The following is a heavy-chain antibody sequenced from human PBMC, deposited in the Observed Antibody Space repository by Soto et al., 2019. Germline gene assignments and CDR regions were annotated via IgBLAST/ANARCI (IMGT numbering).Heavy chain of an antibody. CDR2: ISSSSSYI. CDR1: GLTFSSYS. J-gene: IGHJ6*02. Sequence: PGGSLRLSCAASGLTFSSYSMNWVRQAPGKGLEWVSSISSSSSYISYADSVKGRFTISRDNAKNSLYLQMNSLRAEDTAVYYCARGAGYCSSTSCLHYYYYYGMDVWGQGTTVTVSS. V-gene: IGHV3-21*01. D-gene: IGHD2-2*01. CDR3: ARGAGYCSSTSCLHYYYYYGMDV.